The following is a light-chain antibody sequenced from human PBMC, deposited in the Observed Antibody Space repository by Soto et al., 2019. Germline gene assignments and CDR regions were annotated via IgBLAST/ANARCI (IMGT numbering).Light chain of an antibody. Sequence: DIQMTQSPSSLSASVGDRVTITCRASQSISSYLNWYQQKPGKAPKLLIYAASSLQSGVPSRFSGSGFGTEFTLTISSLQPDDFATYYCQQYSIYPWTFGQGTKVEIK. J-gene: IGKJ1*01. V-gene: IGKV1-39*01. CDR2: AAS. CDR3: QQYSIYPWT. CDR1: QSISSY.